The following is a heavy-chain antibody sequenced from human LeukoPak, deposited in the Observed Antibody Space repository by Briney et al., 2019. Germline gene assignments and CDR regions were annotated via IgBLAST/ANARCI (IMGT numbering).Heavy chain of an antibody. J-gene: IGHJ5*02. V-gene: IGHV1-2*02. CDR1: GYTFTGHY. D-gene: IGHD3-3*01. CDR3: ARSYDFWSGPPFDP. Sequence: ASETVSYKASGYTFTGHYMLWVRQAPGQGREWMGWINPNSGGTKYAQKFQGRVTLTRDTSISTAYMELSRLRCDDTAVYYCARSYDFWSGPPFDPWGQGTLVTVSS. CDR2: INPNSGGT.